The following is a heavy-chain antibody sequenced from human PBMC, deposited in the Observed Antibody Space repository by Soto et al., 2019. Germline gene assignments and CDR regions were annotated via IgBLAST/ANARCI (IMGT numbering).Heavy chain of an antibody. D-gene: IGHD2-2*03. Sequence: ESGPTLVNPTQTLTLTCTFSGFSLSTSGMCVSWNRQPPRKALEWLASNEWEDDKKYSTTLKTRLTISKDTSTNQVVLTMTNMDPVDTATYYCAGIGYCSSASCGYFDYWGQGTLVTVSS. CDR2: NEWEDDK. CDR3: AGIGYCSSASCGYFDY. V-gene: IGHV2-70*11. J-gene: IGHJ4*02. CDR1: GFSLSTSGMC.